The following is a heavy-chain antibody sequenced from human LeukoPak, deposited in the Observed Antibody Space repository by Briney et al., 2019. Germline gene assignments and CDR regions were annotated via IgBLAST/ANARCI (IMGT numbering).Heavy chain of an antibody. Sequence: SGPALVNPTQTLTLTCTFSGFSLNTSGVGVGWIRQPPGKAPEWLALIYWDDDTRYSPSLKSRPTITKDTSKNQVVLTMTNMDPVDTATYYCAHRTRTVIKYWYFDLWGRGTLVTVSS. V-gene: IGHV2-5*02. CDR2: IYWDDDT. CDR1: GFSLNTSGVG. CDR3: AHRTRTVIKYWYFDL. D-gene: IGHD4-23*01. J-gene: IGHJ2*01.